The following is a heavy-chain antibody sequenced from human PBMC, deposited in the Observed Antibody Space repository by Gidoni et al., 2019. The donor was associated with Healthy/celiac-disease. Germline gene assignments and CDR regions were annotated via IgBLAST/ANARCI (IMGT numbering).Heavy chain of an antibody. D-gene: IGHD6-6*01. CDR2: IYTSGST. CDR1: GGSISSGSYY. V-gene: IGHV4-61*02. CDR3: ARGRYSSSSRDFDY. J-gene: IGHJ4*02. Sequence: QVQLQESGPGLVKPSQTLSLTCTVSGGSISSGSYYWSWIRQPAGKGLEWIGRIYTSGSTNYNPSLKSRVTISVDTSKNQFSLKLSSVTAADTAVYYCARGRYSSSSRDFDYWGQGTLVTVSS.